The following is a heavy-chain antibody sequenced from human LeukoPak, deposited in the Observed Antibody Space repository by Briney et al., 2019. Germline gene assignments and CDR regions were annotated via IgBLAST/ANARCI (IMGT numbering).Heavy chain of an antibody. CDR2: ISSSSSYI. CDR3: ARDGYSSGWHPPFDY. D-gene: IGHD6-19*01. J-gene: IGHJ4*02. V-gene: IGHV3-21*01. CDR1: GFTFSSYS. Sequence: GGSLGLSCAASGFTFSSYSMNWVRQAPGKGLEWVSSISSSSSYIYYADSVKGRFTISRDNAKNSLYLQMNSLRAEDTAVYYCARDGYSSGWHPPFDYWGQGTLVTVSS.